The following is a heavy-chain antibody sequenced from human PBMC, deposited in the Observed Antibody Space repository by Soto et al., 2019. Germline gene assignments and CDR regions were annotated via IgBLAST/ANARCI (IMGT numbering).Heavy chain of an antibody. V-gene: IGHV3-30-3*01. CDR1: GFTCCRYV. Sequence: SPRPYCAASGFTCCRYVMNWVRQAPGKGIEWVAVRSCDGSNKYYADSVKCRFTISRDNSKNTRYLQMNSPRAEDTAVYYCARDGTISGQLWSSPYYYYYYGMDVWGQGTTVPVSS. D-gene: IGHD5-18*01. CDR3: ARDGTISGQLWSSPYYYYYYGMDV. J-gene: IGHJ6*02. CDR2: RSCDGSNK.